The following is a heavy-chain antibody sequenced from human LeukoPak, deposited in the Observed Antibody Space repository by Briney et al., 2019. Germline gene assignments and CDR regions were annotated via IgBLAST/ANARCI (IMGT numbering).Heavy chain of an antibody. V-gene: IGHV3-21*01. CDR3: AKALGIAAAIDP. J-gene: IGHJ5*02. Sequence: GGSLRLSCAASGFTFSSYSMNWVRQAPGKGLEWVSSISSSSSYIYYADSVKGRFTISRDNAKNSLYLQMNSLRAEDTAVYYCAKALGIAAAIDPWGQGTLVTVSS. D-gene: IGHD6-13*01. CDR2: ISSSSSYI. CDR1: GFTFSSYS.